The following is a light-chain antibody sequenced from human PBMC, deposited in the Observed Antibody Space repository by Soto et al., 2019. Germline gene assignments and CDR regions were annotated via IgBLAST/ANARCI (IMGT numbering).Light chain of an antibody. CDR2: EVR. Sequence: QSALTQPASVSGSPGQSITISCAGSNSDIGSYKYVSWFQQHPGNAPKLIISEVRDRPSGVSTRFSGSKSGNTASLTISGLQPEDEADYYCSSYTPRGTPYVFGTGTKLTVL. CDR1: NSDIGSYKY. CDR3: SSYTPRGTPYV. J-gene: IGLJ1*01. V-gene: IGLV2-14*01.